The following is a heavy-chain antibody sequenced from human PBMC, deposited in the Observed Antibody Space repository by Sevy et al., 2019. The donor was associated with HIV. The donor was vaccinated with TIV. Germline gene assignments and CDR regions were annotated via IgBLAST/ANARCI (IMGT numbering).Heavy chain of an antibody. CDR1: GFNFNIYS. CDR2: LSFGCGRI. D-gene: IGHD2-8*01. CDR3: AREGCTRPHDH. Sequence: GGSLRLSFVASGFNFNIYSMSWVRQAPGKGLEWVSTLSFGCGRINHADSVQGRFTMSRDDSKKTVYLEMNSLRAEDTAVYYCAREGCTRPHDHWGQGTLVTVFS. J-gene: IGHJ4*02. V-gene: IGHV3-23*01.